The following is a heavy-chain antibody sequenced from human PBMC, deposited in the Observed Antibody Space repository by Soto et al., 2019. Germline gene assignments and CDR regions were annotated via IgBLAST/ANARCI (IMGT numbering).Heavy chain of an antibody. Sequence: SETLSLTCFVSGGSISSYYWSWIRQPPGKGLEWIGYIYYSGSTNYNPSLKSRVTISVDTSKNQFSLKLSSVTAADTAVYYCARGPARDLYDYFGMDVWGQGITVTVSS. V-gene: IGHV4-59*01. CDR2: IYYSGST. CDR1: GGSISSYY. CDR3: ARGPARDLYDYFGMDV. J-gene: IGHJ6*01.